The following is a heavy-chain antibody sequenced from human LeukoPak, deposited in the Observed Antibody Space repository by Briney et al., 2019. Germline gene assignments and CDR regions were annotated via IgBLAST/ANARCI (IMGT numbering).Heavy chain of an antibody. Sequence: GGSLRLSCAASGFTFSSYAMHWVRQAPGKGLEWVAVISYDGSNKYYADSVKGRFTISRDNSKNTLYLQMNSLRAEDTAVYYCARDRLGDSSSGASHNFDYWGQGTLVTVSS. D-gene: IGHD2-21*02. CDR2: ISYDGSNK. V-gene: IGHV3-30*04. CDR1: GFTFSSYA. J-gene: IGHJ4*02. CDR3: ARDRLGDSSSGASHNFDY.